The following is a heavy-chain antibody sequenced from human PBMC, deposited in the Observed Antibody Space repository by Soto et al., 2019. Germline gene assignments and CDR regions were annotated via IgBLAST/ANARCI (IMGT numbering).Heavy chain of an antibody. V-gene: IGHV3-23*01. D-gene: IGHD1-26*01. CDR1: GFTFSSYA. Sequence: PGGSLRLSCAASGFTFSSYAMSWVRQAPGKGLEWVSAISGSGGTTYYADSVKGRFTISRDNSRNTLYLQMNSLRAEDTAVYYSAREVGATTWEYYYYYGMDVWGQGTTVTVSS. CDR2: ISGSGGTT. J-gene: IGHJ6*02. CDR3: AREVGATTWEYYYYYGMDV.